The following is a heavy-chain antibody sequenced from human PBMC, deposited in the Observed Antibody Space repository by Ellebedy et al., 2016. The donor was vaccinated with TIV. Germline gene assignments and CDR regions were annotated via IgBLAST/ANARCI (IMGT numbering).Heavy chain of an antibody. V-gene: IGHV1-69*13. CDR2: IIPIFGTA. J-gene: IGHJ5*02. CDR3: ARASSVLRYFDWLSH. CDR1: GGTFSSYA. Sequence: SVKVSCXASGGTFSSYAISWVRQAPGQGLEWMGGIIPIFGTANYAQKFQGRVTITADESTSTAYMELSSLRSEDTAVYYCARASSVLRYFDWLSHWGQGTLVTVSS. D-gene: IGHD3-9*01.